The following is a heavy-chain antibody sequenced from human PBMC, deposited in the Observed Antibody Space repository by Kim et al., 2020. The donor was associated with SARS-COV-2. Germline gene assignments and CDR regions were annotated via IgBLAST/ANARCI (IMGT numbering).Heavy chain of an antibody. Sequence: SEEYYVDSVKGRFTISRDNAKNSLFLQMNSLRAEDTALYYCVRGHWQLELWGQGTLVTVSS. D-gene: IGHD3-3*02. V-gene: IGHV3-7*01. CDR3: VRGHWQLEL. J-gene: IGHJ5*02. CDR2: SEE.